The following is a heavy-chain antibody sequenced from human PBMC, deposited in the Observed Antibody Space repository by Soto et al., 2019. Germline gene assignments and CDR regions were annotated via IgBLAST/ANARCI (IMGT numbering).Heavy chain of an antibody. Sequence: SETLSLTCTVSGGSIGSSNYYWGWIRQPPGKGLEWIGSIYYRGSTYYNPSLKSRVTISVDTSKNQFSLKLSSVTAADTAVYYCARYTILTFFDYWGQGTLVTVSS. V-gene: IGHV4-39*01. D-gene: IGHD3-3*01. CDR1: GGSIGSSNYY. J-gene: IGHJ4*02. CDR2: IYYRGST. CDR3: ARYTILTFFDY.